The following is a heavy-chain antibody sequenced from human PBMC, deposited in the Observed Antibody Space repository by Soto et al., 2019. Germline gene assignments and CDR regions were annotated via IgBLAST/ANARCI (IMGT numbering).Heavy chain of an antibody. D-gene: IGHD5-18*01. Sequence: QVQLVQSGAEVKKPGASVKVSCKASGYTFTSYAMHWVRQAPGQRLEWMGWINAGNGNTKYSQKFQGRVTITRDTSASTAYMELSSLRSEDTAVYYCAVDTVMVYGMDVWGQGTTVTVSS. J-gene: IGHJ6*02. CDR2: INAGNGNT. CDR1: GYTFTSYA. CDR3: AVDTVMVYGMDV. V-gene: IGHV1-3*01.